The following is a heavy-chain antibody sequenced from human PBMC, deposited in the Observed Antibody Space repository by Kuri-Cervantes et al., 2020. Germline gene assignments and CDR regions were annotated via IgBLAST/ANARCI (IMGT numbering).Heavy chain of an antibody. D-gene: IGHD3-22*01. V-gene: IGHV3-21*01. CDR2: ISSSSSYI. Sequence: GESLKISCAASGLTFSDYWMHWVRQAPGKGLEWVSSISSSSSYIYYADSVKGRFTISRDNAKNSLYLQMNSLRAEDTAVYYCARYTYYYDRTGYRVPHFPMDVWGKGTTVTVSS. J-gene: IGHJ6*03. CDR3: ARYTYYYDRTGYRVPHFPMDV. CDR1: GLTFSDYW.